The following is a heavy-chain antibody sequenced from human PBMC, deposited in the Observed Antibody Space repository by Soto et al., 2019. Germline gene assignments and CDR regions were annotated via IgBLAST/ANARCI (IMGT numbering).Heavy chain of an antibody. CDR2: IKSKTDGGTT. CDR1: GFTFSNAW. CDR3: TPSSWYGYFQH. J-gene: IGHJ1*01. V-gene: IGHV3-15*01. D-gene: IGHD6-13*01. Sequence: GGSLRLSCAASGFTFSNAWMSWVRQAPGKGLEWVGRIKSKTDGGTTDYAAPGKGRFTISRDDSKNTLYLQMNSLKTEDTAVYYCTPSSWYGYFQHWGQGTLVTVSS.